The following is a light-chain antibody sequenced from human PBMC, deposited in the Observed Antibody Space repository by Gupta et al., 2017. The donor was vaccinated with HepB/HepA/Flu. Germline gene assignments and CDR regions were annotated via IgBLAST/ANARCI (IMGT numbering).Light chain of an antibody. V-gene: IGKV3-15*01. Sequence: EILMTQSPATLSVSPGERSSLSCRASQSVGDKFAWYQQKPGQAPRLLIYGASTRANCIPARFSGSGSGTEFTLTISGRQSEDFAIYYCRQYNNCPRTFGQGTKVDI. CDR3: RQYNNCPRT. CDR1: QSVGDK. CDR2: GAS. J-gene: IGKJ1*01.